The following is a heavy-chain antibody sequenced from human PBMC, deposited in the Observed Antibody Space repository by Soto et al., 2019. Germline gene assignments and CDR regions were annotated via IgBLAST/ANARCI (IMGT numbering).Heavy chain of an antibody. CDR2: ISYDGTNK. CDR1: GFIFRTYG. D-gene: IGHD5-18*01. J-gene: IGHJ4*02. V-gene: IGHV3-30*18. Sequence: QVQLVESGGGVVQPGRSLRLSCAVSGFIFRTYGMHWVRQAPGKGLEWVAVISYDGTNKYYVDSVKGRFTISRDNSKNTRNLQMNGLGAEDTAVYYCAKGDVDTSTAMAFDYWGQGTLVTVSS. CDR3: AKGDVDTSTAMAFDY.